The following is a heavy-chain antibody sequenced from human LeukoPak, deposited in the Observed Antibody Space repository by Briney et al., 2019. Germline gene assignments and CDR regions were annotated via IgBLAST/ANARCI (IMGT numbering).Heavy chain of an antibody. CDR3: ARATTGYDSSGYYFSPTFYDY. J-gene: IGHJ4*02. CDR2: IYYSGST. CDR1: SGSISSYY. Sequence: SETLSLTCTVSSGSISSYYWSWIRQPPGKGLEWIGYIYYSGSTNYNPSLKSRVTISVDTSKNQFSLKLSSVTAADTAVYYCARATTGYDSSGYYFSPTFYDYWGQGTLVTVSS. D-gene: IGHD3-22*01. V-gene: IGHV4-59*01.